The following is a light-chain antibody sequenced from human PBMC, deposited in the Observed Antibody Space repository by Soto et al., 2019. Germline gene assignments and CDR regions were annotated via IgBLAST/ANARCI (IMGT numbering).Light chain of an antibody. CDR2: VVS. CDR1: QSVSSN. Sequence: EVVMTQSPVTLSLSPGERATLSCRASQSVSSNLAWYQQKPGQAPRLLIYVVSTRATGIPARFSGSGSGTEFTLTISSLQSEDSAVYYCQQYTNWPLTFGGGTKVDIK. J-gene: IGKJ4*01. V-gene: IGKV3-15*01. CDR3: QQYTNWPLT.